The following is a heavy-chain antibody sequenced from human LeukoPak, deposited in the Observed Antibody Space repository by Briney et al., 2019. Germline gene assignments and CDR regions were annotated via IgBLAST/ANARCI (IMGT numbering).Heavy chain of an antibody. V-gene: IGHV3-48*03. Sequence: GGSLRLSCAASGFTFSSYEMNWVRQAPGKGLEWVSYISSSGSTIYYADSVKGRFTISRDNAKNSLYLQMNGLRAEDTAVYYCARESGWFGELPFSWGQGTLVTVSS. J-gene: IGHJ5*02. D-gene: IGHD3-10*01. CDR2: ISSSGSTI. CDR3: ARESGWFGELPFS. CDR1: GFTFSSYE.